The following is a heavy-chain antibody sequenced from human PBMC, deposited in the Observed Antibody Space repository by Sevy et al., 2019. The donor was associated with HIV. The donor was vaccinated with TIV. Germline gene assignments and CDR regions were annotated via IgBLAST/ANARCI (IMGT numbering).Heavy chain of an antibody. CDR2: IKQDGSEK. CDR3: AREGYYDYIWGSYRYFNDY. CDR1: GFTFGNYW. Sequence: GGSLRLSCAAPGFTFGNYWMTWVRQAPGKGLEWVAHIKQDGSEKHYVDSVKGRFTISRDNSKNSVYLQMNSLRAEDTAVYFCAREGYYDYIWGSYRYFNDYWGQGTLVTVSS. V-gene: IGHV3-7*03. D-gene: IGHD3-16*02. J-gene: IGHJ4*02.